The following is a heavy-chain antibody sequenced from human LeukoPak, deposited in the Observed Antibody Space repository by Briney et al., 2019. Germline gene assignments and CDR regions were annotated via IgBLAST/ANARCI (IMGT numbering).Heavy chain of an antibody. D-gene: IGHD6-13*01. J-gene: IGHJ5*02. V-gene: IGHV4-39*01. CDR2: IYYSGST. Sequence: SQTPSLTWTVSGASISSSSYYWGCIRQPPGKGLEWIGSIYYSGSTYYNPSLKSRITISVDTSKNQYSLKLSSVTAADTAVYYCARRLFSDRTKYSSSRPFDPWGQGTLVTVSS. CDR3: ARRLFSDRTKYSSSRPFDP. CDR1: GASISSSSYY.